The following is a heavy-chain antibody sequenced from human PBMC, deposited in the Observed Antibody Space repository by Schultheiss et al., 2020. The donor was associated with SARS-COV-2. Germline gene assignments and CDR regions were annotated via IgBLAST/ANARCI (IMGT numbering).Heavy chain of an antibody. J-gene: IGHJ4*02. CDR3: ARDLSPRLDPYFDY. CDR1: GFTFSSYG. CDR2: ISYDGSNK. Sequence: GESLKISCAASGFTFSSYGMHWVRQAPGKGLEWVAVISYDGSNKYYADSVKGRFTISRDNAKNSLYLQMNSLRDEDTAVYYCARDLSPRLDPYFDYWGQGTLVTVSS. V-gene: IGHV3-30*03. D-gene: IGHD6-19*01.